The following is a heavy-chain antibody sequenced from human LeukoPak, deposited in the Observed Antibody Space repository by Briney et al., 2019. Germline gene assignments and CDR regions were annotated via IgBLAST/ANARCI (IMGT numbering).Heavy chain of an antibody. D-gene: IGHD3-16*02. CDR3: ARAPILATFGGVIVVFDY. CDR1: GGSISSYY. J-gene: IGHJ4*02. Sequence: KPSETLSLTCTVSGGSISSYYWSWIRQPPGKGLEWIGYIYYSGSTNYNPSLKSRVTISVDTSKNQFSLKLSSMTAADTAVYYCARAPILATFGGVIVVFDYWGQGTLVTVSS. CDR2: IYYSGST. V-gene: IGHV4-59*08.